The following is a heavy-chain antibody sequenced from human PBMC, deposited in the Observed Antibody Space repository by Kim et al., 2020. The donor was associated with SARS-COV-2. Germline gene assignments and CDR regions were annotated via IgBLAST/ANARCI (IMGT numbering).Heavy chain of an antibody. CDR3: ATALIDYGDYIFDY. D-gene: IGHD4-17*01. Sequence: ADSVKGRFTISRDNSKTTLYLQMNSLRAEDTAVYYCATALIDYGDYIFDYWGQGTLVTVSS. J-gene: IGHJ4*02. V-gene: IGHV3-30*02.